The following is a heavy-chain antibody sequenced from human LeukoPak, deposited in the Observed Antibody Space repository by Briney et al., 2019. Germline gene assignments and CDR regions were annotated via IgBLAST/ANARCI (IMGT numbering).Heavy chain of an antibody. Sequence: ASVKVSCKASGYIFTSYDINWVRQAPGQGLEWMGWISAYNGNTKYAQKIQGRVTMTTDTSTSTAYMELRSLRSDDMAVYYCARFTPRLSREKFDYWGQGTLVTVSS. J-gene: IGHJ4*02. CDR3: ARFTPRLSREKFDY. D-gene: IGHD2-15*01. V-gene: IGHV1-18*03. CDR2: ISAYNGNT. CDR1: GYIFTSYD.